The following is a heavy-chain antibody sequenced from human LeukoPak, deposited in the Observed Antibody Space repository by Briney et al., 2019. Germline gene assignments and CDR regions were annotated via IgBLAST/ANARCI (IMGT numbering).Heavy chain of an antibody. CDR3: ARLATTVRTFDY. V-gene: IGHV4-39*01. CDR1: GGSIGSSSYY. J-gene: IGHJ4*02. Sequence: PSETLSLTCTVSGGSIGSSSYYWGWIRQPPGKGLEWIGSIYYSGSTYYNPSLKSRVTISVDTSKNQFSLKLSSVTAADTAVYYCARLATTVRTFDYWGQGTLVTVSS. D-gene: IGHD4-17*01. CDR2: IYYSGST.